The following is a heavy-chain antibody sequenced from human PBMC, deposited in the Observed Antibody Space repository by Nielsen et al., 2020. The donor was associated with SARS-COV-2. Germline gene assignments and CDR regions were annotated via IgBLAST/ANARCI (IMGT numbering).Heavy chain of an antibody. D-gene: IGHD3-22*01. CDR1: GYTFTSYY. CDR2: INPSGGST. Sequence: ASVKVSCKASGYTFTSYYMHWVRQAPGQGLEWMGIINPSGGSTSYAQKFQGRVTMTRDTSTSTVYMELRSLRSDDTAVYYCAREADYYDSSGYYYYYYYGMDVWGQGTTVTVSS. CDR3: AREADYYDSSGYYYYYYYGMDV. J-gene: IGHJ6*02. V-gene: IGHV1-46*01.